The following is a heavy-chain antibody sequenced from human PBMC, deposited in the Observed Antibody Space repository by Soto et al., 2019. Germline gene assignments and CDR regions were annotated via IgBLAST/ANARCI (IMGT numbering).Heavy chain of an antibody. CDR3: ARGSSSSGLDSPTFDY. V-gene: IGHV1-3*01. D-gene: IGHD6-19*01. CDR1: GYTFTSYA. CDR2: INAGNGNT. J-gene: IGHJ4*02. Sequence: ASVKVSCKASGYTFTSYAMHWVRQAPGQRLEWMGWINAGNGNTKYSQKFQGRVTITRDTSASTAYMELSSLRSEDTAVYYCARGSSSSGLDSPTFDYWGQGTLVTVSS.